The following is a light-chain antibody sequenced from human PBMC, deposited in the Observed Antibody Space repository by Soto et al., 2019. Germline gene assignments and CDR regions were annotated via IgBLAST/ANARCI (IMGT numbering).Light chain of an antibody. CDR1: QSISSY. Sequence: DIQMTQSPSSLSASVGDRVTITCRASQSISSYLNWYQQKPGKAPKLLIYAASSLQSGVPSRFNGSGSGTDFTLTISSLQPEDFATYNCQQSYSTPWTFGQGTKVDIK. J-gene: IGKJ1*01. V-gene: IGKV1-39*01. CDR3: QQSYSTPWT. CDR2: AAS.